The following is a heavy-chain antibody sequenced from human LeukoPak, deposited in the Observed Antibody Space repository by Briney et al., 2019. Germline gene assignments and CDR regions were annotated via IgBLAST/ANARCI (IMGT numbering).Heavy chain of an antibody. V-gene: IGHV3-23*01. CDR2: ISDVEYST. J-gene: IGHJ4*02. D-gene: IGHD3-10*01. CDR3: ARHDSYIPY. Sequence: QSGGSLRLSCAASGFTFSNYAMSWVRQAPGKGLEWVSGISDVEYSTYYTDSVKGRFTISRDNSKDTVYLEMNNLRAEDTAVYFCARHDSYIPYWGQGSLVTVSS. CDR1: GFTFSNYA.